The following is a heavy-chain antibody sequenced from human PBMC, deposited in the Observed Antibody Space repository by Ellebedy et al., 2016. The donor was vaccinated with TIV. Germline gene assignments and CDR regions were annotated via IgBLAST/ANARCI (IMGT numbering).Heavy chain of an antibody. CDR1: GYIFTAYY. CDR3: ARVLRATSGMDV. CDR2: INPDSGGT. V-gene: IGHV1-2*02. Sequence: ASVKVSCKTSGYIFTAYYIHWVRQAPGEGLEWMGWINPDSGGTNFLQKFQGRVTMTRDTSVNTAYMEVSRLQSDDTAVYYCARVLRATSGMDVWGQGTTVTVS. J-gene: IGHJ6*02. D-gene: IGHD4/OR15-4a*01.